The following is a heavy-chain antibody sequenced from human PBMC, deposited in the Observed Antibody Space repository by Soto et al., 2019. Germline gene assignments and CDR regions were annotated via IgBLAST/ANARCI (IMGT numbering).Heavy chain of an antibody. Sequence: SETLSLTCTVSGGSISSGGYYWSWIRQHPGKGLEWIGYIYYSGSTYYNPSLKSRVTISVDTSKNQFSLKLSSVTAADTAVYYCARGHSSGYQTVAQFDYWGQGTLVTVSS. CDR2: IYYSGST. D-gene: IGHD3-22*01. V-gene: IGHV4-31*03. J-gene: IGHJ4*02. CDR3: ARGHSSGYQTVAQFDY. CDR1: GGSISSGGYY.